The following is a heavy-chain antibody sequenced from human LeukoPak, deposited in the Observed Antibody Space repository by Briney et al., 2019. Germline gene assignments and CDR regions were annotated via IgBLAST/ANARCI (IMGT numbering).Heavy chain of an antibody. CDR3: ARLSQTPDYYTLGGYYYLGY. D-gene: IGHD3-10*01. Sequence: ASVKVSCKASRYTFTSYDINWVREAAGQGLEWMGWMNPNTGRTGYAQKFQGRITMTRDTSINTAYMELANLRSEDTAIYYCARLSQTPDYYTLGGYYYLGYWGQGTPVTVSS. J-gene: IGHJ4*02. V-gene: IGHV1-8*01. CDR2: MNPNTGRT. CDR1: RYTFTSYD.